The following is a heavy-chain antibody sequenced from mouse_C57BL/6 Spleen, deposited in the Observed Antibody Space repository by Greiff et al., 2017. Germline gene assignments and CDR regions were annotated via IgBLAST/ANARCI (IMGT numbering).Heavy chain of an antibody. Sequence: VQLQQPGAELVMPGASVKLSCKASGYTFTSYWMHWVKQRPGQGLEWIGEIDPSDSYTNYNQKFKGKSTLTVDKSSSTAYMQLSSLTSEDSAVYYCARDRSSSHYFDYWGQGTTRTVSS. J-gene: IGHJ2*01. V-gene: IGHV1-69*01. CDR3: ARDRSSSHYFDY. CDR2: IDPSDSYT. D-gene: IGHD1-1*01. CDR1: GYTFTSYW.